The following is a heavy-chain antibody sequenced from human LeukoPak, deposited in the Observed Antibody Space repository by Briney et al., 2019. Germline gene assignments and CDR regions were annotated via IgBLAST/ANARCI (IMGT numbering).Heavy chain of an antibody. CDR2: GCPGDSDT. J-gene: IGHJ5*02. CDR3: WRRPACVGGGFAP. D-gene: IGHD3-16*01. V-gene: IGHV5-51*01. CDR1: GYNFTSYW. Sequence: GASLKIPCRGSGYNFTSYWNGWGRQMPGKGLEWVGIGCPGDSDTRYSPSFQGQVTISADESISTAYPQWSSLMASDTAIVYCWRRPACVGGGFAPWGEATL.